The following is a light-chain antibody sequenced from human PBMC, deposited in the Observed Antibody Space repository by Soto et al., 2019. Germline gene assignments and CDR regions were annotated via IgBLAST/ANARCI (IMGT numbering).Light chain of an antibody. V-gene: IGKV3-15*01. CDR2: ATS. Sequence: ETLLTQSPDTLSVSPGETATLSCRASQSVSNSLAWYRQRPGQPPSHLIYATSTRATGVPARFTGSGSGTEFTLTISSLQSEDFAVYYCHQYYDWPPWTFGQGTKVEI. CDR3: HQYYDWPPWT. J-gene: IGKJ1*01. CDR1: QSVSNS.